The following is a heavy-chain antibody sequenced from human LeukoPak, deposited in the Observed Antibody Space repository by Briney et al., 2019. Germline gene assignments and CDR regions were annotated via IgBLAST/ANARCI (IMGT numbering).Heavy chain of an antibody. Sequence: PSETLSLTCTVSGGSISSYYWSWIRQPPGKALEWLGYIYYSGSTNYNPSLKSRVTISVDTSKNQFSLKLSSVTAADTAVYYCARDPADYWGQGTLVTVSS. CDR1: GGSISSYY. J-gene: IGHJ4*02. CDR2: IYYSGST. V-gene: IGHV4-59*12. CDR3: ARDPADY.